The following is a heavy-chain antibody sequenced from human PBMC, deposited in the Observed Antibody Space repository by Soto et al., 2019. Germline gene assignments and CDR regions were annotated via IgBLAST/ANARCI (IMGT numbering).Heavy chain of an antibody. CDR3: ARRGSVVVVAAPFDY. D-gene: IGHD2-15*01. CDR1: GYTFTGYY. CDR2: INPNSGGT. J-gene: IGHJ4*02. Sequence: ASVKVSCKASGYTFTGYYMHWVLQAPGQGLEWMGWINPNSGGTNYAQKFQGRVTMTRDTSISTAYMELSRLRSDDTAVYYCARRGSVVVVAAPFDYWGQGTLVTVSS. V-gene: IGHV1-2*02.